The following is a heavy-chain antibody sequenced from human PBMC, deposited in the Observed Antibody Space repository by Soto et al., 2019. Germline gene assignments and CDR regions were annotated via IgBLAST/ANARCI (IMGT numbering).Heavy chain of an antibody. CDR1: GGSFSGYY. D-gene: IGHD6-6*01. J-gene: IGHJ6*02. V-gene: IGHV4-34*01. CDR2: INDSGIT. Sequence: SETLSLTCVVNGGSFSGYYWSWIRQPPGKGLEWIGEINDSGITDSNPSLESRVTISVDMSKNQFSLKLNSVTAADTAVYHCARGRSSVPDRRGIGYYGLDVWGQGTTVTVSS. CDR3: ARGRSSVPDRRGIGYYGLDV.